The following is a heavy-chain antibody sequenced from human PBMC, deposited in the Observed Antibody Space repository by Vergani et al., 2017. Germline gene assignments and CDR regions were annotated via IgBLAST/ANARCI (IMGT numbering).Heavy chain of an antibody. CDR2: IYHSGST. Sequence: QLQLQESGSGLVKPSQTLSLTCAVSGGSISSGGYSWSWIRQPPGKGLEWIGYIYHSGSTYYNPSLKSRVTISVDRSKNQFSLKLSSVTAADTAVYYCGRGSWSVRYFDWPMGHGMDVWGQGTTVTVSS. D-gene: IGHD3-9*01. V-gene: IGHV4-30-2*01. J-gene: IGHJ6*02. CDR1: GGSISSGGYS. CDR3: GRGSWSVRYFDWPMGHGMDV.